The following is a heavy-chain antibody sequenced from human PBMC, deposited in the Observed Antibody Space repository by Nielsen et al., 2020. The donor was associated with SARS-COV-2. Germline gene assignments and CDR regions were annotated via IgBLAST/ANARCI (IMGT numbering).Heavy chain of an antibody. V-gene: IGHV3-30*04. J-gene: IGHJ4*02. CDR2: ISYNGNNK. Sequence: GGSLRLSCAASGFTFSTYAMHWVRQAPGKGLEWVAVISYNGNNKYYADSVKGRFTISRDNSKNTLYLQMNSLRTEDTAVYYCLRVGGSGGGGYWGQGTLLTVSS. D-gene: IGHD3-10*01. CDR3: LRVGGSGGGGY. CDR1: GFTFSTYA.